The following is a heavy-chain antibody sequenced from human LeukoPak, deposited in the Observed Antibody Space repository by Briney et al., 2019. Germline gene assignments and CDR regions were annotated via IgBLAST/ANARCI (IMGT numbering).Heavy chain of an antibody. D-gene: IGHD2-21*02. V-gene: IGHV3-30*03. J-gene: IGHJ6*02. Sequence: GGSLRLSCAASGFTFSSYGMHWVRQAPGKGLEWVAVISYDGSNKYYGDSVKGRFTISRDNSKNTLYLQMNSLRAEDTAVYYCVFLGGNSVRPYDYYYYGMDVWGQGTPVTVSS. CDR1: GFTFSSYG. CDR3: VFLGGNSVRPYDYYYYGMDV. CDR2: ISYDGSNK.